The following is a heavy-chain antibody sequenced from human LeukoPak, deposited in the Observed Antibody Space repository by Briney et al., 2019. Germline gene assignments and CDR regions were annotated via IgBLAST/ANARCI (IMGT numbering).Heavy chain of an antibody. J-gene: IGHJ4*02. CDR2: IYPGDSDS. CDR1: GYSFTTYW. Sequence: GESLKISCKGPGYSFTTYWIGWVRQMPGKGLEWMGIIYPGDSDSRYSPSFQGQVTISADESISTAYLQWSSLKASDTAMYYCARLSGRATIDYWGQGTLVTVSS. CDR3: ARLSGRATIDY. D-gene: IGHD3-10*01. V-gene: IGHV5-51*01.